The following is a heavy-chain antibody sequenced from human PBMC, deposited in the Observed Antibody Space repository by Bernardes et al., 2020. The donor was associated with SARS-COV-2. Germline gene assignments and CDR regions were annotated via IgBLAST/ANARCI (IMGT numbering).Heavy chain of an antibody. CDR1: GFTFSSYS. CDR2: ISSSSSYI. CDR3: AREACSSTSCYVSYYYYGMDV. J-gene: IGHJ6*02. Sequence: GGSLRLSCAASGFTFSSYSMNWVRQAPGKGLEWVSSISSSSSYIYYADSVKGRFTISRDNAKNSLYLQMNSLRAEDTAVYYCAREACSSTSCYVSYYYYGMDVWGQGTTVTVSS. D-gene: IGHD2-2*01. V-gene: IGHV3-21*01.